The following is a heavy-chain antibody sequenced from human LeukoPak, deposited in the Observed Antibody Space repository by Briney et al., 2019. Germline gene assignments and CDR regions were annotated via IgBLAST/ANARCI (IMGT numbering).Heavy chain of an antibody. V-gene: IGHV3-53*01. CDR1: GFTVSSNY. J-gene: IGHJ4*02. CDR2: IYSGDRT. D-gene: IGHD7-27*01. CDR3: ARIDPKLGIGPSYY. Sequence: GGSLRLSCAVSGFTVSSNYMSWVRQAPGKGLEWVSVIYSGDRTNYADSVKGRFTISRDNAKDSLYLQMNSLRAEDTAVYYCARIDPKLGIGPSYYWGQGTLVTVSS.